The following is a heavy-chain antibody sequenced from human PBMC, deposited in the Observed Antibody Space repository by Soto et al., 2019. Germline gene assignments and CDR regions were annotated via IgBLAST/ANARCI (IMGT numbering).Heavy chain of an antibody. J-gene: IGHJ4*02. CDR3: ARDFGHYDSSGYGLDY. D-gene: IGHD3-22*01. Sequence: VASVKVSCKASGYTFTSYYMHWVRQAPGQGLEWMGIINPSGGSTSYAQKFQGRVTMTRDTSTSTVYMELSSLRSEDTAVYYCARDFGHYDSSGYGLDYWGQGTLVTVSS. CDR2: INPSGGST. V-gene: IGHV1-46*01. CDR1: GYTFTSYY.